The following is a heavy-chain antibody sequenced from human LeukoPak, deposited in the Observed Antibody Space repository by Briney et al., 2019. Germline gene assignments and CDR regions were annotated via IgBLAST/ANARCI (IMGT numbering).Heavy chain of an antibody. D-gene: IGHD3-22*01. V-gene: IGHV4-38-2*02. CDR3: ARCKKNNYDSSGYHGDWFDP. CDR2: IYYSGST. J-gene: IGHJ5*02. CDR1: GYSISSGYY. Sequence: SETLSLTCTVSGYSISSGYYWGWIRQPPGKGLEWIGSIYYSGSTYYNPSLKSRVTISVDTSKNQFSLKLSSVTAADTAVYYCARCKKNNYDSSGYHGDWFDPWGQGTLVTVSS.